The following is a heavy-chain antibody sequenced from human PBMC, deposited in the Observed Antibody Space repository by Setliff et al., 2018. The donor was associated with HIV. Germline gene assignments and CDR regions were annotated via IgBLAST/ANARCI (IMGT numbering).Heavy chain of an antibody. CDR3: TKDGLAAGARAFEI. CDR2: IRAYTGNT. V-gene: IGHV1-18*04. D-gene: IGHD6-13*01. CDR1: GYTFTSYG. J-gene: IGHJ3*02. Sequence: ASVKVSCKASGYTFTSYGISWVRQAPGQGLEWMGWIRAYTGNTNYAQNVQGRGTMTTDTSTNTAYMDLRSLRSDDTAVYYCTKDGLAAGARAFEIWGQGTMVTVSS.